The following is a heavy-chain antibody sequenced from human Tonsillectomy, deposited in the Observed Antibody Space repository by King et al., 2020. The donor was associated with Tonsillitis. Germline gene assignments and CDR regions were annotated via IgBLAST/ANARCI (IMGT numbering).Heavy chain of an antibody. Sequence: VQLVESGGGLVKPGGSLRLYCAASGFTFSDYYMSWIRQAPGRGLEWVSYISSSGDYTYFADSVKGRFTISRDNAKDSLYLHMNSLRADDTAVYYCARGHDDFWSAYKDAFDIWGQGTMVTVSS. V-gene: IGHV3-11*05. CDR2: ISSSGDYT. CDR3: ARGHDDFWSAYKDAFDI. D-gene: IGHD3-3*01. CDR1: GFTFSDYY. J-gene: IGHJ3*02.